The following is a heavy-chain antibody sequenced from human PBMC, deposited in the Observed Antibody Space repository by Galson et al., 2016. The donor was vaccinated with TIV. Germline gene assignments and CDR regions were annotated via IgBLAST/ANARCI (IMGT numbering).Heavy chain of an antibody. V-gene: IGHV4-59*01. CDR2: IYYSGST. J-gene: IGHJ4*02. D-gene: IGHD3/OR15-3a*01. CDR1: GGSISSSY. Sequence: SETLSLTCTVSGGSISSSYWSRIRQPPGKGLEWIGYIYYSGSTNYNPSLKSRVTLTVDTSKKQLSLKLSSVTADDTAVYYCARKRTIFGLVRGDYFVYWGQGTLVTVSS. CDR3: ARKRTIFGLVRGDYFVY.